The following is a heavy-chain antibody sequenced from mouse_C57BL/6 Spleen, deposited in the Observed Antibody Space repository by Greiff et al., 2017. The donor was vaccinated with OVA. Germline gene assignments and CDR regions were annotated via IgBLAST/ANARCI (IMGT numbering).Heavy chain of an antibody. Sequence: VQLQQSGPELVKPGASVKISCKASGYSFTDYNMNWVKQSNGKSLEWIGVINPNYGTSSYNQKFKGKATLTVDQSSSTAYMQLNSLTSEDSAVYYCATEPSYGSRYYFDYWGQGTTLTVSS. CDR1: GYSFTDYN. J-gene: IGHJ2*01. CDR3: ATEPSYGSRYYFDY. CDR2: INPNYGTS. V-gene: IGHV1-39*01. D-gene: IGHD1-1*01.